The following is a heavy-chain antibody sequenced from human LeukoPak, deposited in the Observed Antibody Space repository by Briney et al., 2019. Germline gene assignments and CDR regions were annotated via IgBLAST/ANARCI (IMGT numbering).Heavy chain of an antibody. CDR1: GYSFTSYW. CDR2: IYPGDSDT. Sequence: GESLKISCKGSGYSFTSYWIGWVRQMPGKGLEWMGIIYPGDSDTRYSPSLQGQVTISADKSVSTAYLQWSSLKASDTAMYYCARYEYCSSTSCYSNWFDPWGQGTLVTVSS. D-gene: IGHD2-2*01. V-gene: IGHV5-51*01. J-gene: IGHJ5*02. CDR3: ARYEYCSSTSCYSNWFDP.